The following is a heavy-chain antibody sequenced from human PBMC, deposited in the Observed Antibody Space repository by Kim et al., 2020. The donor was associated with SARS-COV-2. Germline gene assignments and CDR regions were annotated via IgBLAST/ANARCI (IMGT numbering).Heavy chain of an antibody. CDR2: IWYDGSNK. J-gene: IGHJ5*02. Sequence: GGSLRLSCAASGFTFSSYGMHWVRQAPCKGLEWVAVIWYDGSNKYYADSVKGRFTISRDNSKNTRYLQMNSLRAEDTAVYYCARDCNYYDSSGYTNWFDPWGQGTLVTVSS. CDR1: GFTFSSYG. CDR3: ARDCNYYDSSGYTNWFDP. D-gene: IGHD3-22*01. V-gene: IGHV3-33*01.